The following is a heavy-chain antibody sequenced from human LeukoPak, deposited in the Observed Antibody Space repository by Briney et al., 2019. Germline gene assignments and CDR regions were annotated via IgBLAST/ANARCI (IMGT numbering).Heavy chain of an antibody. CDR1: GFTFRTYT. CDR3: AKDRGYSYGYHYFDY. V-gene: IGHV3-21*04. D-gene: IGHD5-18*01. CDR2: INSHSDKM. J-gene: IGHJ4*02. Sequence: GSLRLSCAASGFTFRTYTMSWFRQAPGKGLEWVSSINSHSDKMAYADSVRGRFTVSRDNAKTSLYLQMNSLRAEDTAVYYCAKDRGYSYGYHYFDYWGQGTLVTVSS.